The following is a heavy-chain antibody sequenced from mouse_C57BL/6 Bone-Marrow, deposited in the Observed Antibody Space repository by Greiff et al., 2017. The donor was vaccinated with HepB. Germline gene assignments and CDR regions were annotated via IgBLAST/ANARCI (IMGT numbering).Heavy chain of an antibody. D-gene: IGHD1-1*01. CDR2: IDPEDGET. V-gene: IGHV14-2*01. J-gene: IGHJ2*01. Sequence: EVQLQQSGAELVKPGASVKLSCTASGFNIKDYYMHWVKQRTEQGLEWIGRIDPEDGETKYAPKFQGKATITADTSSNTAYLQLSSLTSEDTAVYYGARSSLITTVVAHYFDYWGQGTTLTVSS. CDR1: GFNIKDYY. CDR3: ARSSLITTVVAHYFDY.